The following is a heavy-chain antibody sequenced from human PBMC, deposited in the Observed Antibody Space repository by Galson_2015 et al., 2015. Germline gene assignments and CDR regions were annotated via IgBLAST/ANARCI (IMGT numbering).Heavy chain of an antibody. D-gene: IGHD4-17*01. CDR3: AKAGSDTPFYGDPDS. Sequence: SLRLSCAASGFTFSSYAMSWVRQAPGKGLEWVSAISGSGSSTYYADSVKGRFTISRDNSKNTLYLQMNSLRAEDTAVYYCAKAGSDTPFYGDPDSWGQGTLVTVSS. J-gene: IGHJ4*02. CDR1: GFTFSSYA. V-gene: IGHV3-23*01. CDR2: ISGSGSST.